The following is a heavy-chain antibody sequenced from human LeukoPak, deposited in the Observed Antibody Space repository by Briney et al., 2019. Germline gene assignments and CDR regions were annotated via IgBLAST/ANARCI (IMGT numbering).Heavy chain of an antibody. J-gene: IGHJ4*02. CDR1: GFTFSSYS. Sequence: PGGSLRLSCAASGFTFSSYSMNWVRQAPGKGLEWVSSISSSSSYIYYADSVKGRFTVSRDNAKNTLYLQVNNLRAEDTAVYYCARGPNSNWSGLDFWGQGTPHTVSS. D-gene: IGHD6-6*01. CDR3: ARGPNSNWSGLDF. V-gene: IGHV3-21*01. CDR2: ISSSSSYI.